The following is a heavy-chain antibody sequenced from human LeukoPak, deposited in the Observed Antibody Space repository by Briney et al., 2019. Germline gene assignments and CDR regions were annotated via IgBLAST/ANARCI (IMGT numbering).Heavy chain of an antibody. CDR1: GGSISSSNW. V-gene: IGHV4-4*02. CDR3: ARGVLKRGSTDY. CDR2: IYHSGST. J-gene: IGHJ4*02. D-gene: IGHD3-10*01. Sequence: SETLSLTCAVSGGSISSSNWWSWVRQPPGKGLEWIGEIYHSGSTNYNPSLESRVTISVDKSKNQFSLKLSSVTAADTAVYYCARGVLKRGSTDYWGQGTLVTVSS.